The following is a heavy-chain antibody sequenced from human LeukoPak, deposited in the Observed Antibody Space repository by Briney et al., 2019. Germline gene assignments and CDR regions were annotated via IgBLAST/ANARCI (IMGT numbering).Heavy chain of an antibody. CDR3: ARDGSPNYGDYAFFDT. J-gene: IGHJ4*02. Sequence: KPGGSLRLSCAASGFTFSGHSMNWVRQAPGKGLEWVSSITSTGSHVYYADPVKGRFTISRDNTKNSLSLQANSLRVEDTAVYYCARDGSPNYGDYAFFDTWGQGTLVTVSS. CDR2: ITSTGSHV. D-gene: IGHD4-17*01. CDR1: GFTFSGHS. V-gene: IGHV3-21*01.